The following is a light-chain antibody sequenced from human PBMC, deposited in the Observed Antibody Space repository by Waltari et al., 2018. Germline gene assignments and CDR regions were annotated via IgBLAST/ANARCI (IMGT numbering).Light chain of an antibody. CDR1: QSVRTN. CDR3: QQYNDWPYT. Sequence: EIVMTQSPVTLSVSPGERAALSCRPSQSVRTNLAWYQQRPGQTPRLLIYGTSTRATEIPARFIGSGSGTEFTLTISSLQSEDFAVYYCQQYNDWPYTFGQGTKLEIK. CDR2: GTS. J-gene: IGKJ2*01. V-gene: IGKV3-15*01.